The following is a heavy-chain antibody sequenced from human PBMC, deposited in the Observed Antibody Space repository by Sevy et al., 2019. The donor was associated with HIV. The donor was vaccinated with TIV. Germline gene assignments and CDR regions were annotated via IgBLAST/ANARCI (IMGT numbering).Heavy chain of an antibody. CDR3: AGGEPFWGSGLVFGVDV. Sequence: GGSLRLSCAASGFTFSSYAMHWVRQAPGKGLEWVAVISYDGSNKYYADSVKGRFTISRDNSKNTMYLKMNSLRAEDTAVYYRAGGEPFWGSGLVFGVDVWGQGTTVTVSS. J-gene: IGHJ6*02. V-gene: IGHV3-30-3*01. CDR1: GFTFSSYA. CDR2: ISYDGSNK. D-gene: IGHD3-10*01.